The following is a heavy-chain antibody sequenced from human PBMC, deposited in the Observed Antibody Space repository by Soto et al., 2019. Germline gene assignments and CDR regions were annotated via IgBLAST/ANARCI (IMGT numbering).Heavy chain of an antibody. D-gene: IGHD3-22*01. CDR2: IYYSGST. J-gene: IGHJ4*02. V-gene: IGHV4-39*01. Sequence: SETLSLTCTVSGGSISSSSYYWGWIRQPPGKGLEWIGSIYYSGSTYYNPSLKSRVTISVDTSKNQFSLKLSSVTAADTAVYYCARQKGSIYYDSSGYYFFWGQGTLVTVSS. CDR1: GGSISSSSYY. CDR3: ARQKGSIYYDSSGYYFF.